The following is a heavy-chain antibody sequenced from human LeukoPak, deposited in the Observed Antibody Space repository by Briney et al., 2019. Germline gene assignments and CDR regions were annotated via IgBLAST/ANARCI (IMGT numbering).Heavy chain of an antibody. D-gene: IGHD3-10*01. J-gene: IGHJ4*02. CDR2: IIPIFGTA. Sequence: ASVKVSCKASGGTFSSYAISWVRQAPGQGLEWMGGIIPIFGTANYAQKFQGRVTMTRDTSTSTVYMELSSLRSEDTAVYYCARGAHLWFRTVQKYYFDYWGQGTLVTVSS. CDR1: GGTFSSYA. V-gene: IGHV1-69*05. CDR3: ARGAHLWFRTVQKYYFDY.